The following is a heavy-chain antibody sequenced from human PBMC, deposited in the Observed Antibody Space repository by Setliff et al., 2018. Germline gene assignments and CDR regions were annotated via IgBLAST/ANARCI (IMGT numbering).Heavy chain of an antibody. Sequence: SETLSLTCAVYGASFSGTYCSWIRQSPGKGLEWIGEINHTGSPNWIGEINHSGSPNYNPSLKSRVTMSVDTSKNQFALNLKSVTAADTAVYYCVRGRTAYSYGLDVWGQGTTVTVSS. J-gene: IGHJ6*02. CDR1: GASFSGTY. CDR3: VRGRTAYSYGLDV. V-gene: IGHV4-34*01. D-gene: IGHD5-18*01. CDR2: INHSGSP.